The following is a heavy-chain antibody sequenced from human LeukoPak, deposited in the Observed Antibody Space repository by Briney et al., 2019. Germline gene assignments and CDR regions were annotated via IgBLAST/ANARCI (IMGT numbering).Heavy chain of an antibody. D-gene: IGHD1-26*01. Sequence: SETLSLTCAVSGASIISSNRWGWVRQPPGKGREWIGESYHSGNTKYNPSPKSRVTVSVSKSKNQFSLNLCSVTAADTAIYYCASGGVGATTAYFDYWGQRTLVTVSS. CDR3: ASGGVGATTAYFDY. J-gene: IGHJ4*02. CDR2: SYHSGNT. V-gene: IGHV4-4*02. CDR1: GASIISSNR.